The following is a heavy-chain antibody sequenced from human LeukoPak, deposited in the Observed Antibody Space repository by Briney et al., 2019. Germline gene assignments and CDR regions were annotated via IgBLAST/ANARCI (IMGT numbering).Heavy chain of an antibody. Sequence: GGSLRLPCAASGFTFSNSWMDWVRQAPGKGLEWVAAIKEDGSEKYYVDSVKGRFTISRDNAKNSLYLQLNSLRSEDTAVYYCAKNRGYASFDYWGQGTLVTVSS. D-gene: IGHD2-15*01. J-gene: IGHJ4*02. CDR1: GFTFSNSW. CDR3: AKNRGYASFDY. V-gene: IGHV3-7*01. CDR2: IKEDGSEK.